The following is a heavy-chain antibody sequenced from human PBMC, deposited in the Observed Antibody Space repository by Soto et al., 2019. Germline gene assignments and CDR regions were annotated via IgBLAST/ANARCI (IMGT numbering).Heavy chain of an antibody. Sequence: LRLSCGASGLSVSDNYMGWVRQAPGRGLEWVSAMYAGGDTHYADSVKGRFTISRDKSENTLYLQMNSLRDEDTGVYFCVSRIPSWVFDYWGLGTLVTVPQ. V-gene: IGHV3-53*01. J-gene: IGHJ4*01. D-gene: IGHD2-21*01. CDR3: VSRIPSWVFDY. CDR1: GLSVSDNY. CDR2: MYAGGDT.